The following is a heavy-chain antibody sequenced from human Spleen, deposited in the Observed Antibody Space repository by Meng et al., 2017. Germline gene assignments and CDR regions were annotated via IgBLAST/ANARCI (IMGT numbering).Heavy chain of an antibody. V-gene: IGHV4-4*02. CDR3: VRSSGWVRTGFDP. CDR2: IGHSGIT. CDR1: GGSISTTKW. J-gene: IGHJ5*02. D-gene: IGHD6-19*01. Sequence: QVQLQDSGPGLVKPSGTLSLTCAVSGGSISTTKWWSCVRQPPGKGLEWIGSIGHSGITYYTPSLKSRVTVSIDTSKSQFSLKLTSVTAADTAVYYCVRSSGWVRTGFDPWGQGTLVTVSS.